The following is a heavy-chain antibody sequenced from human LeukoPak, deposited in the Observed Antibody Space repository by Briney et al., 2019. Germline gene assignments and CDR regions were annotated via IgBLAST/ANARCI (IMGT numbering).Heavy chain of an antibody. CDR1: GGSISSYY. CDR3: ARGGGSRYGHTDY. D-gene: IGHD5-18*01. Sequence: SETLSLTCSVSGGSISSYYWSWIRQPPGKGLEWIGYIYYSGSTNYNPSLKSRVTISVDTSKNQFSLKLSSVTAADTAVYYCARGGGSRYGHTDYWGQGTLVTVSS. J-gene: IGHJ4*02. CDR2: IYYSGST. V-gene: IGHV4-59*12.